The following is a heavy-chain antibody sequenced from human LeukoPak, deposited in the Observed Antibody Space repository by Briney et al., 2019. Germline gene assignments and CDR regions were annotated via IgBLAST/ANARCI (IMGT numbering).Heavy chain of an antibody. J-gene: IGHJ4*02. CDR1: GGTFSSYA. Sequence: ASVKVSCKASGGTFSSYAISWVRQAPGQGLEWMGGIIPIFGTANYAQKFQGRVTITTDESTSTAYMELSSLRSEDTAVYYCATNANPYYYDSSGYFHFDYWGQGTLVTVSS. V-gene: IGHV1-69*05. CDR3: ATNANPYYYDSSGYFHFDY. D-gene: IGHD3-22*01. CDR2: IIPIFGTA.